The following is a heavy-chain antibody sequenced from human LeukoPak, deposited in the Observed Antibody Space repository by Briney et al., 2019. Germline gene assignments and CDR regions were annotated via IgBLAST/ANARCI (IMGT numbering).Heavy chain of an antibody. CDR2: ISGSGGST. D-gene: IGHD3-3*01. CDR3: AKDPYYDFWSGENYFDY. Sequence: GGSLRLSCAASGFTFSSYAMSWVRQAPGKGLEWVSAISGSGGSTCYADSVKGRFTISRDNSKNTLYLQMNSLRAEDTAVYYCAKDPYYDFWSGENYFDYWGQGTLVTVSS. V-gene: IGHV3-23*01. CDR1: GFTFSSYA. J-gene: IGHJ4*02.